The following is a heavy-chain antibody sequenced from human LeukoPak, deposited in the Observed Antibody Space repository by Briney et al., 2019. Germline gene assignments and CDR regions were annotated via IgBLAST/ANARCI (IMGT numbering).Heavy chain of an antibody. CDR2: IIPILGIA. CDR1: GGTFSSYA. V-gene: IGHV1-69*04. Sequence: SVKVSCQASGGTFSSYAISWVRQAPGQGLEWMGRIIPILGIANYAQKFQGRVTITADKSTSTAYMELSSLRSEDTAVYYCAREPTGDLYIYYFDYWGQGTLVTVSS. D-gene: IGHD7-27*01. CDR3: AREPTGDLYIYYFDY. J-gene: IGHJ4*02.